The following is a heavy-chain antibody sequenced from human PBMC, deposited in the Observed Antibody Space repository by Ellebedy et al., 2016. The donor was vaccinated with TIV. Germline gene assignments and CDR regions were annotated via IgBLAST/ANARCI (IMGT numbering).Heavy chain of an antibody. Sequence: ASVKVSCXASGYLFTNYVIHWVRQALRQSLEWMGWISAYNGNTNYAQKFQGWVTMTRDTSISTAYMELSRLRSDDTAVYYCARVWRIAVAEDAFDIWGQGTMVTVSS. J-gene: IGHJ3*02. D-gene: IGHD6-19*01. CDR1: GYLFTNYV. CDR3: ARVWRIAVAEDAFDI. CDR2: ISAYNGNT. V-gene: IGHV1-2*04.